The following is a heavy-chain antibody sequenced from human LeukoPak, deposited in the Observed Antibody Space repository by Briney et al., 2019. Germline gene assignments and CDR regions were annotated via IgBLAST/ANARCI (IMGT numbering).Heavy chain of an antibody. V-gene: IGHV3-23*01. J-gene: IGHJ4*01. D-gene: IGHD6-19*01. Sequence: GGSLRLSCAASGFTFSSYAMSWVRQAPGKGLEWVSSIDKSGDTTYYADSMKGRFTISRDNSKNTIYLQMSSLRVEDTAVYYCAKLGGWTGWSFDHWGQGTLVTVSS. CDR3: AKLGGWTGWSFDH. CDR1: GFTFSSYA. CDR2: IDKSGDTT.